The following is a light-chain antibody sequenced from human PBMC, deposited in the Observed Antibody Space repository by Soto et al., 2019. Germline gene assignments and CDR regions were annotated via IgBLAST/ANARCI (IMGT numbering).Light chain of an antibody. J-gene: IGKJ1*01. Sequence: DVVVTQSPLSLPVTLGQAGSISCRSSQSLVHRDGNTYLSWFRQRPGQSPQLLIYLGSNRASGVPDRFSGSGSGTDFTLKISRVEAEDVGVYYCMQALQTPPTFGQGTKVDIK. CDR1: QSLVHRDGNTY. CDR2: LGS. CDR3: MQALQTPPT. V-gene: IGKV2-28*01.